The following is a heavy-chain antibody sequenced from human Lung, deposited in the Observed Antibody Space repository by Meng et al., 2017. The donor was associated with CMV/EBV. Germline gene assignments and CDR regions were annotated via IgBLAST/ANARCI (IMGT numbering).Heavy chain of an antibody. Sequence: TFSSYAISWVRQAPGQGLEWMGGIIPIFGTANYAQKFRGRVTITTDESTSTAYMELSSLRSEDTAVYYCARVRSRDYGDFYAHFDYWGQGTLVTVSS. V-gene: IGHV1-69*05. CDR1: TFSSYA. CDR3: ARVRSRDYGDFYAHFDY. D-gene: IGHD4-17*01. CDR2: IIPIFGTA. J-gene: IGHJ4*02.